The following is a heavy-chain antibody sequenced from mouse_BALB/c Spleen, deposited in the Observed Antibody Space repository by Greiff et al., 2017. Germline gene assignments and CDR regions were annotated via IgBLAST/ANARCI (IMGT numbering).Heavy chain of an antibody. CDR2: ISSGGST. V-gene: IGHV5-6-5*01. CDR3: ARGLKGYGAMDY. CDR1: GFTFSSYA. Sequence: DVKLVESGGGLVKPGGSLKLSCAASGFTFSSYAMSWVRQTPEKRLEWVASISSGGSTYYPDSVKGRFTIPRDNARNILYLQMSSLRSEDTAMYYCARGLKGYGAMDYWSQGTSVTVSS. J-gene: IGHJ4*01. D-gene: IGHD3-2*02.